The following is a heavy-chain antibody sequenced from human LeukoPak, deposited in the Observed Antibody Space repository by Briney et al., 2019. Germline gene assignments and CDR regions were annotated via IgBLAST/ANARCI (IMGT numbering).Heavy chain of an antibody. CDR3: AKMPSLQLWLIFYFDY. J-gene: IGHJ4*02. CDR2: ISGSGGST. V-gene: IGHV3-23*01. CDR1: GFTFSSYA. D-gene: IGHD5-18*01. Sequence: GGSLRLSCAASGFTFSSYAMSWVRQAPGKGLEWVSAISGSGGSTYYADSVKGRFTISRDNSKNTLYMQMNSLRAEDTSVYYYAKMPSLQLWLIFYFDYWGQGTLVTVSS.